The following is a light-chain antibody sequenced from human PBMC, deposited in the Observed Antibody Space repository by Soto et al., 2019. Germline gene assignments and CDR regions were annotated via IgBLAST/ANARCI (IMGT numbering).Light chain of an antibody. V-gene: IGKV3-15*01. Sequence: EIVMTQSPATLSVSPGERATLSCRASQSVSSNLAWYQQKPGQAPRLLIYGASTRATGIPARFSGSGSGTDFTLTISSLEPEDFAVYYCQHRSNWPSWTFGEGTKVDIK. J-gene: IGKJ1*01. CDR2: GAS. CDR1: QSVSSN. CDR3: QHRSNWPSWT.